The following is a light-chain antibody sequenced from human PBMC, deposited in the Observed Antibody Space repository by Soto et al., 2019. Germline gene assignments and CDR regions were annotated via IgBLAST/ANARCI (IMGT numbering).Light chain of an antibody. V-gene: IGKV3-15*01. Sequence: IVVTQSPATLSVSPGETVTLSCRVSQSVSSSLAWYQQKPGQAPRLLISGAYTRATGIPARFSGSVSGTEFTLTISGLQSEDFAVYYCQQYYNWPQLTFGGGTKVDIK. CDR1: QSVSSS. CDR2: GAY. CDR3: QQYYNWPQLT. J-gene: IGKJ4*01.